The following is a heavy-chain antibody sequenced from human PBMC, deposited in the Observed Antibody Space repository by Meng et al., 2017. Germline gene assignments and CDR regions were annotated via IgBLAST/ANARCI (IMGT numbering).Heavy chain of an antibody. J-gene: IGHJ4*02. CDR1: GFTLSSYS. V-gene: IGHV3-21*01. CDR2: ISSSSSYI. Sequence: GESLKISCAASGFTLSSYSMNWVRQAPGKGLEWVSSISSSSSYIYYADSVKGRFTISRDNAKNSLYLQMNSLRAEDTAVYYCARDPGFTCSSTSCYAFDYWGQGTLVTVSS. CDR3: ARDPGFTCSSTSCYAFDY. D-gene: IGHD2-2*01.